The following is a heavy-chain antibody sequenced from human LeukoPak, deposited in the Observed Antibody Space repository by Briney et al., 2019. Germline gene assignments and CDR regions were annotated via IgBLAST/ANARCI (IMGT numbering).Heavy chain of an antibody. V-gene: IGHV1-69*13. J-gene: IGHJ6*03. CDR2: IIPIFCTA. D-gene: IGHD2-2*01. CDR1: GGTFSSYA. Sequence: SEKVSCKASGGTFSSYAISSVRQAPGHGLEWMGGIIPIFCTANYAQKFQGRVTITADESTSTAYLELSSLRAEDTAVYYCAGYRLLPPDYYYYYMDVWGKGTTVTVSS. CDR3: AGYRLLPPDYYYYYMDV.